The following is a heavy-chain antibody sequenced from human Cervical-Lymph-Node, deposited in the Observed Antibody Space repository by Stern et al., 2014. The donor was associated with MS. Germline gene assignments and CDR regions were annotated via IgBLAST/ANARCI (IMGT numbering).Heavy chain of an antibody. CDR3: ARGLGVYSSGHFDY. CDR1: GGSFSGYY. Sequence: QVQLQQWGAGLLKPSETLSLTCAVYGGSFSGYYWSWIRQPPGKGLEWIGEINHSGSTNYNPSLKSRVPISVDTSKNQFSLKLSSVTAADTAVYYCARGLGVYSSGHFDYWGQGTLVTVSS. V-gene: IGHV4-34*01. CDR2: INHSGST. J-gene: IGHJ4*02. D-gene: IGHD6-19*01.